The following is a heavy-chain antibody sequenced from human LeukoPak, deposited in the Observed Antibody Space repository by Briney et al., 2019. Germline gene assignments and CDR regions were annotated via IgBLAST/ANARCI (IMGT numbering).Heavy chain of an antibody. V-gene: IGHV1-69*04. CDR1: EGTFSSYT. D-gene: IGHD6-6*01. CDR2: IIPILGIA. CDR3: ARDALYSSSSGLENDY. J-gene: IGHJ4*02. Sequence: ASVKVVCKVSEGTFSSYTIRWVIQAAGESLEKMGRIIPILGIANYAQKFQGRVTITADKSTSTAHMELSSLRSEDTAVYYCARDALYSSSSGLENDYWGQGTLVTVSS.